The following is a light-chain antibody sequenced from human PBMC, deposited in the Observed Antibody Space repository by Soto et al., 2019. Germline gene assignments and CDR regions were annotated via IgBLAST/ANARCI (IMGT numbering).Light chain of an antibody. CDR3: QQLKSYPIT. Sequence: DIQMTQSPSTLSASVGDRVTITCRASQNINNYLNWYQQKPGKAPKLMIYAASTLQRGVPSRFSGSGSGTDFTLTISSLQPEDFATYYCQQLKSYPITFGQGTRLEIK. V-gene: IGKV1-39*01. J-gene: IGKJ5*01. CDR2: AAS. CDR1: QNINNY.